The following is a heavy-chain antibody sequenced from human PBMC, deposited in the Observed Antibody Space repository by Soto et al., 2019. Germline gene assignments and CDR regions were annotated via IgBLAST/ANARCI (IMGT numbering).Heavy chain of an antibody. CDR1: SGTISSYY. CDR3: ARSLNDILTGYWYYFDY. J-gene: IGHJ4*02. V-gene: IGHV4-59*01. D-gene: IGHD3-9*01. Sequence: SETLSLACTASSGTISSYYWSWIRQPPGKGLEWIGYIYYSGSTNYNPSLKSRVTISVDTSKNQFSLKLSSVTAADTAVYYCARSLNDILTGYWYYFDYWGQGTLVTVSS. CDR2: IYYSGST.